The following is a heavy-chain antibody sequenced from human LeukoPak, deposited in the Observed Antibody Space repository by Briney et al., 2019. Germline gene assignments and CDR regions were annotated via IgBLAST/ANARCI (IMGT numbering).Heavy chain of an antibody. Sequence: SVKVSCKASGGTFSSYAISWVRQAPGQGLEWMGRIIPIFGIANYAQKFQGRVTITADKSTNTAYMELSSLRSEDTAVYYCARTHGYYTGAFDIWGQGTMVTVSS. J-gene: IGHJ3*02. CDR1: GGTFSSYA. V-gene: IGHV1-69*04. CDR3: ARTHGYYTGAFDI. CDR2: IIPIFGIA. D-gene: IGHD2-8*01.